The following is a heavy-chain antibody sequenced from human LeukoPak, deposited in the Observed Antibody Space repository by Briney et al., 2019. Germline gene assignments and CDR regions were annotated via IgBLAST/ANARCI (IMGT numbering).Heavy chain of an antibody. Sequence: PSETLSLTCTVSGGSISSGGYYWSWIRQHPGKGLEWIGYIYYSGSTYYNPSLKSRVTISVDTSKNQFSLKLSSVTAPDTAVYYCARVVGATPDNYFDYWGQGTLVTVSS. CDR2: IYYSGST. CDR3: ARVVGATPDNYFDY. V-gene: IGHV4-31*03. J-gene: IGHJ4*02. CDR1: GGSISSGGYY. D-gene: IGHD1-26*01.